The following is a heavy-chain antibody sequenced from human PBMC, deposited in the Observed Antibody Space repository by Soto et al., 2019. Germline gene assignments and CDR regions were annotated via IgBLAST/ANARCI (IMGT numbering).Heavy chain of an antibody. J-gene: IGHJ3*02. CDR1: GFTFSSYA. CDR2: ISYDGSNK. D-gene: IGHD3-16*02. V-gene: IGHV3-30-3*01. Sequence: LRLSCAASGFTFSSYAMHWVRQAPGKGLEWVAVISYDGSNKYYADSVKGRFTISRDNSKNTLYLQMNSLRAEDTAVYYCARILTYYDYVWGSYRPGTFDIWGQGTMVTVSS. CDR3: ARILTYYDYVWGSYRPGTFDI.